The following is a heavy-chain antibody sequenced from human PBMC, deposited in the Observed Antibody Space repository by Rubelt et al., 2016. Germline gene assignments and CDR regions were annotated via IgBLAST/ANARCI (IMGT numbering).Heavy chain of an antibody. CDR1: GTSIKGFY. Sequence: QVQLQESGPGLVKSSETLSLTCTVSGTSIKGFYWSWIRQPPGKGLEWIDYVYYSGSTNYNPSLRSRLTISVDTSRNQFSLRLSSVTAADTAVYYCARSAYYYDRSGAEGYYGMDGWGQGTTVTVSS. V-gene: IGHV4-59*08. J-gene: IGHJ6*02. CDR3: ARSAYYYDRSGAEGYYGMDG. CDR2: VYYSGST. D-gene: IGHD3-22*01.